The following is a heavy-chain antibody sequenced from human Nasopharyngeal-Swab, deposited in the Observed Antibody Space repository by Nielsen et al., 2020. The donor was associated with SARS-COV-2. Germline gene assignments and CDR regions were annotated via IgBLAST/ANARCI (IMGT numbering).Heavy chain of an antibody. CDR2: IDPAGTAT. D-gene: IGHD2-15*01. CDR1: GVIFSTYC. Sequence: GGSLRLSCVASGVIFSTYCMHWVRQAPGKGLEGVSRIDPAGTATSYADSLKGRFTISRDDAKNTLYLHMNSLRVEDTAVYYCVKHHGSSSDQWGQGTLVTV. J-gene: IGHJ4*02. V-gene: IGHV3-74*01. CDR3: VKHHGSSSDQ.